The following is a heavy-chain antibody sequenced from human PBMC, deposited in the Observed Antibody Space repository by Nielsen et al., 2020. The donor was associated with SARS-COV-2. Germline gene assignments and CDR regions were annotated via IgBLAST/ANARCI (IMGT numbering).Heavy chain of an antibody. Sequence: GESLKISCAASGFTFSSYGMHWVRQAPGKGLEWVAVIWYDGSNKYYADSVKGRFTISRDNSKNTLYLQMNSLRAEDTALYYCAAGLAVAGTVTDYWGQGTLVTVSS. D-gene: IGHD6-19*01. J-gene: IGHJ4*02. CDR3: AAGLAVAGTVTDY. CDR1: GFTFSSYG. CDR2: IWYDGSNK. V-gene: IGHV3-30*02.